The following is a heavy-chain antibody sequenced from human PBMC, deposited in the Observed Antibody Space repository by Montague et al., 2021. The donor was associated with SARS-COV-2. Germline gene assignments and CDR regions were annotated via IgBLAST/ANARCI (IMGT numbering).Heavy chain of an antibody. V-gene: IGHV4-59*01. CDR1: GGSISSYY. CDR3: AHFRRSQLLFGTHYYGMDV. D-gene: IGHD2-2*01. CDR2: ISYSGST. Sequence: SETLSLTCTASGGSISSYYWSWIRRPPGRGLQWIGNISYSGSTNYNPSLKSRVTISVDASKNHFTLRLSSVTAADAAVYCCAHFRRSQLLFGTHYYGMDVWGQGTTVTVSS. J-gene: IGHJ6*02.